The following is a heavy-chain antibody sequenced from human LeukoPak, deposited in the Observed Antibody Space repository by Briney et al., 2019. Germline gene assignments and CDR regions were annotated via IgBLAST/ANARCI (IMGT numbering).Heavy chain of an antibody. D-gene: IGHD3-3*01. Sequence: SETLSLTCTVSGGSISGSSYYWGWIRQPPGKGLEWIGSIYYSGNTYYNPSLKSRVTISVDTSKNQFSLKLSSVTAADTAVYYCASTMTYYDFWSGYYGPYFDYWGQGTLVTVSS. V-gene: IGHV4-39*07. J-gene: IGHJ4*02. CDR1: GGSISGSSYY. CDR3: ASTMTYYDFWSGYYGPYFDY. CDR2: IYYSGNT.